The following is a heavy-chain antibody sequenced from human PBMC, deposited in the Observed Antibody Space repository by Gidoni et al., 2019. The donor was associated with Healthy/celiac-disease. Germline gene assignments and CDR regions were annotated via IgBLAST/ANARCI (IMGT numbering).Heavy chain of an antibody. V-gene: IGHV3-21*01. CDR1: GFTFSSNS. J-gene: IGHJ5*02. D-gene: IGHD3-3*02. CDR2: ISSSSSYI. Sequence: EVQLVESGGGLVKPGGSLRLSCAASGFTFSSNSMNWVRRAPGKGLEWVSSISSSSSYIYYADSVKCRFTISRDNAKNSLYLQMNSLRAEDTAVYYCARDAFLEWLLHNWFDPWGQGTLVTVSS. CDR3: ARDAFLEWLLHNWFDP.